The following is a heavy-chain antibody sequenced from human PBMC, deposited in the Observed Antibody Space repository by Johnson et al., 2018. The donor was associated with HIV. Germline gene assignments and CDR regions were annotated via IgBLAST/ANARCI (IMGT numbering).Heavy chain of an antibody. J-gene: IGHJ3*02. Sequence: VQLVESGGGLVKPGGSLRLSCAASGFTFSNAWMSWVRQAPGKGLEWVGRIKRTTDGGTTDYAAPVKGRFTISRDDSKNTLYLQMNSLKTEDTAVYYCTTDRTSRDAFDIWGQGTMVTVSS. CDR3: TTDRTSRDAFDI. CDR2: IKRTTDGGTT. CDR1: GFTFSNAW. V-gene: IGHV3-15*01. D-gene: IGHD2-2*01.